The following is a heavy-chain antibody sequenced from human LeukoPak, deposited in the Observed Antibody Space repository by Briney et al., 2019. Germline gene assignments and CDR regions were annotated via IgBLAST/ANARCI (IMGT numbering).Heavy chain of an antibody. CDR2: MNPNSGNT. D-gene: IGHD4-23*01. CDR1: GYTFTSYD. CDR3: TRVYRQLRPYYFDY. Sequence: ASVKVSCKASGYTFTSYDINWVRQATGQGLEWMGWMNPNSGNTGYAQKFQGRSTRTSNTSLSTANMELSSLRSEDTAVYYCTRVYRQLRPYYFDYWGQGTLVTVSS. V-gene: IGHV1-8*01. J-gene: IGHJ4*02.